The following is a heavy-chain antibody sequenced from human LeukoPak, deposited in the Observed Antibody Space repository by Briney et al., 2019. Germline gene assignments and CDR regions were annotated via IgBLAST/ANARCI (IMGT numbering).Heavy chain of an antibody. Sequence: PSETLSLTCTVSGVSISSYYWSWIRQPPGKGLEWIGYIHNSGITNYNPSLKSRVTISVDTSKNQFSLKLSSVTAADTAVYYCAREKGGPSIAAAGIVDYWGQGTLVTVSS. V-gene: IGHV4-59*01. CDR2: IHNSGIT. CDR3: AREKGGPSIAAAGIVDY. D-gene: IGHD6-13*01. J-gene: IGHJ4*02. CDR1: GVSISSYY.